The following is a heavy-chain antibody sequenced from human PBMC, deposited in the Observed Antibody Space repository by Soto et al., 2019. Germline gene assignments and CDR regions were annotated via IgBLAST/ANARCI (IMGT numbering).Heavy chain of an antibody. CDR3: ARRQLYDILTGYYYFDY. J-gene: IGHJ4*02. Sequence: SETLSLTCTVSGGSISSSSYYWGWIRQPPGKGLEWIGSIYYSGSTYYNPSLKSRVTISVDTSKNQFSLKLSSVTAADTAVYYCARRQLYDILTGYYYFDYWGQGTLVTVSS. CDR2: IYYSGST. V-gene: IGHV4-39*01. CDR1: GGSISSSSYY. D-gene: IGHD3-9*01.